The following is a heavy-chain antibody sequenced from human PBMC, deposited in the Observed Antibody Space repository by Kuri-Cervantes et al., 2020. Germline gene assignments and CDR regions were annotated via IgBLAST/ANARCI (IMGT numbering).Heavy chain of an antibody. Sequence: GESLKISCAASGFTFSSYAISWVRQAPGKGLEWVAVISYDGSNKYYADSVKGRFTISRDNSKNTLYLQMNSLRAEDTAVYYCAREGGWQQPVLDYWGQGTLVTVSS. J-gene: IGHJ4*02. CDR3: AREGGWQQPVLDY. CDR1: GFTFSSYA. CDR2: ISYDGSNK. D-gene: IGHD6-13*01. V-gene: IGHV3-30-3*01.